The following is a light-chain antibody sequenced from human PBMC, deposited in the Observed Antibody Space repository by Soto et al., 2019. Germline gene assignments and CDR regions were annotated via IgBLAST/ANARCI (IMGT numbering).Light chain of an antibody. CDR3: SSYASSNNYV. V-gene: IGLV2-8*01. Sequence: QSVLTQPPSSSGSPGQSVTVSCTGTSSDVGGYNYVSWYQQHPGKAPKLMIYEVSKRPSGVPDRFSGSKSGNTASLTVSGLQAEDEDDYYCSSYASSNNYVFGTGTKVTVL. CDR1: SSDVGGYNY. J-gene: IGLJ1*01. CDR2: EVS.